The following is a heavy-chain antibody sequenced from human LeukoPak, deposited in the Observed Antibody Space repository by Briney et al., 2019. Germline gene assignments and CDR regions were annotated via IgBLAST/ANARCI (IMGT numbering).Heavy chain of an antibody. CDR1: GYTFTGYY. CDR2: INPNSGGT. CDR3: ARETTVVGGAFDI. V-gene: IGHV1-2*02. D-gene: IGHD4-23*01. J-gene: IGHJ3*02. Sequence: ASVKVSCKASGYTFTGYYMHWLRQAPGQGLEWMGWINPNSGGTNYAQKLQGRVTMTTDTSTSTAHMELRSLRSDDTAVYYCARETTVVGGAFDIWGQGTMVTVSS.